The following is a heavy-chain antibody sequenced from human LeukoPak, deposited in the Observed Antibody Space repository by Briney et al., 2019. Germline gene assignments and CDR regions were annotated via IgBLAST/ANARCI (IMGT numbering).Heavy chain of an antibody. CDR1: GFTVSSNY. V-gene: IGHV3-66*01. Sequence: GGSLRLSCAASGFTVSSNYMSWVRQAPGKGLEWVSVIYSGGSTYYADSVKGRFTISRDNSKNTLYLQMNSLRAEDTAVYYCARDCDYVWGSYRVSDYWGQGTLVTVSS. D-gene: IGHD3-16*02. CDR3: ARDCDYVWGSYRVSDY. J-gene: IGHJ4*02. CDR2: IYSGGST.